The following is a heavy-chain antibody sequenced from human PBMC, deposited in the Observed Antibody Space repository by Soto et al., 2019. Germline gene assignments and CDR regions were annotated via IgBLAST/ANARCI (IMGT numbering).Heavy chain of an antibody. CDR1: GYTFTSYG. CDR3: ARYWTDCLPRVRYFVWLQPAQFDC. V-gene: IGHV1-18*01. D-gene: IGHD3-9*01. J-gene: IGHJ4*02. CDR2: ISAYNGNT. Sequence: QVQLVQSGAEVKKPGASVKVSCKASGYTFTSYGITWVRQAPGQGLEWMGWISAYNGNTNYAQKLQGRVTMTTYTSTTTASSELRSLRSDDRPVYYCARYWTDCLPRVRYFVWLQPAQFDCWAQGTLVPVSS.